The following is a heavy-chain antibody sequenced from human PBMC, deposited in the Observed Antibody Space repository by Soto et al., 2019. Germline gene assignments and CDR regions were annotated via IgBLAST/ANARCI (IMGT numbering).Heavy chain of an antibody. V-gene: IGHV1-69*01. J-gene: IGHJ6*02. CDR1: GGTFSSYA. CDR2: IIPIFGTA. Sequence: QVQLVQSGAEVKKPGSSVKVSCKASGGTFSSYAISWVRQAPGQGLEWMGGIIPIFGTANYAQKFQGRVTITADESTSTAYMELSRLRSEDTAVYYCARHELLWFGELLKGDYYYGMDVWGQGTTVTVSS. D-gene: IGHD3-10*01. CDR3: ARHELLWFGELLKGDYYYGMDV.